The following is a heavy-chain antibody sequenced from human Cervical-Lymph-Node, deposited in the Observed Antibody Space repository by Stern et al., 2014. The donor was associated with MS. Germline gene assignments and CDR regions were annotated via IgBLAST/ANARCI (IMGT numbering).Heavy chain of an antibody. Sequence: VQLLQSGGGLVKPGGSLRLSCAASGFTFSEYYMTWIRQAPGKGLEWISDINTSGTTKYYADSVKGRFTISRDNARDSLYLQINSLRAEDTAVYYCARGVVSVSTLGDYYYGMDVWGQGTTVTVSS. CDR1: GFTFSEYY. CDR2: INTSGTTK. CDR3: ARGVVSVSTLGDYYYGMDV. D-gene: IGHD2-2*01. J-gene: IGHJ6*01. V-gene: IGHV3-11*01.